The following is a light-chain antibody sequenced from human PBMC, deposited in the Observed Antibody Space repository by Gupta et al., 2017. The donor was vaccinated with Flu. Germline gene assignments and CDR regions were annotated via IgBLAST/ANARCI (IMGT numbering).Light chain of an antibody. J-gene: IGKJ1*01. V-gene: IGKV1-5*03. CDR3: HQVYAYPRT. Sequence: PSPLSAFDGDRVTITCLSSQTISTWLASYHQKPGPAPKVLLYSASGSEGAVLPRLRGSGSGTDFILTIISLQPDDFATYYCHQVYAYPRTFGQGTRVEIK. CDR2: SAS. CDR1: QTISTW.